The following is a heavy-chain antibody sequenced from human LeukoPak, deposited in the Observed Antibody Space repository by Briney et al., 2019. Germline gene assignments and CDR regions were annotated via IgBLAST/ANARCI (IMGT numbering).Heavy chain of an antibody. CDR3: ARTLLTGFYMPPGY. CDR1: GYTFSNYY. J-gene: IGHJ4*02. Sequence: GASVKVSCKASGYTFSNYYIHWVRQAPGQGHEWMGKINPSDDDITYAQKFQDRVTMTSDTSTSAVYMELSSLRSEDTAVYYCARTLLTGFYMPPGYWGQGSLVTVSS. D-gene: IGHD3-9*01. CDR2: INPSDDDI. V-gene: IGHV1-46*01.